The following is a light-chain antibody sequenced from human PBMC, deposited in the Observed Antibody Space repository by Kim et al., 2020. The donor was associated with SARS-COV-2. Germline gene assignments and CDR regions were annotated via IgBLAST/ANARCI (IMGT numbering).Light chain of an antibody. CDR3: QQTHSVPLT. CDR1: INNH. Sequence: INNHLGWYQQKSGKAPKLLIYGASSLQSGVPSRFSGTGSGTDFTLTIISLQPEDFATYYCQQTHSVPLTFGGGTKLEI. V-gene: IGKV1-39*01. J-gene: IGKJ4*01. CDR2: GAS.